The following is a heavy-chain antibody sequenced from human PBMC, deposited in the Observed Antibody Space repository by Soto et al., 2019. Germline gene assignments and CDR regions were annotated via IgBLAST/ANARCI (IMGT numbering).Heavy chain of an antibody. V-gene: IGHV1-69*13. CDR1: GGTFSSYA. D-gene: IGHD4-17*01. CDR2: IIPIFGTA. Sequence: GASVKVSCKASGGTFSSYAISWVRQAPGQGLEWMGGIIPIFGTANYAQKFQGRVTITADESTSTAYMELSSLRSEDTAVYYCASRDYTHGPAAFDIWGQGTMVTVSS. J-gene: IGHJ3*02. CDR3: ASRDYTHGPAAFDI.